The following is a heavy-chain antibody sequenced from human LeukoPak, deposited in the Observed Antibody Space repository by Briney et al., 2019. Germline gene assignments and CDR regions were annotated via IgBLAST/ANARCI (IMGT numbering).Heavy chain of an antibody. V-gene: IGHV3-23*01. J-gene: IGHJ4*02. CDR2: ISGSGGNT. CDR1: GFTFNNYA. Sequence: GGSLRLSCAASGFTFNNYAMSWVRQAPGKGLEWVSVISGSGGNTHYADSVKGRFTISRDISKNTLYLQMNSLRAEDTAVYYCAKDGLYDYVWGSYRYSYYWGQGTLVTVSS. D-gene: IGHD3-16*02. CDR3: AKDGLYDYVWGSYRYSYY.